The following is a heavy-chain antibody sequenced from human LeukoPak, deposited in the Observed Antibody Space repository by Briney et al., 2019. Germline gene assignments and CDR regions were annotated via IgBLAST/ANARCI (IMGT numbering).Heavy chain of an antibody. CDR1: GGSISSGDYY. J-gene: IGHJ6*03. V-gene: IGHV4-61*08. D-gene: IGHD5-18*01. CDR2: IYYSGST. Sequence: SETLSLTCTVSGGSISSGDYYWSWIRQPPGRGLEWIGYIYYSGSTNYNPSLKSRVTISVDTSKNQFSLKLSSVTAADTAVYYCARLQLRSYYYMDVWGKGTTVTVSS. CDR3: ARLQLRSYYYMDV.